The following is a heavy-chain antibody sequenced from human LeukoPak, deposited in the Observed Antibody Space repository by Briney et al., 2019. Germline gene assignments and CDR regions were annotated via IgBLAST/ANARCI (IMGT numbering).Heavy chain of an antibody. CDR1: GGSISSYY. V-gene: IGHV4-59*01. CDR2: IYFSGST. J-gene: IGHJ6*02. D-gene: IGHD2-2*01. CDR3: ARDRCTSTNCYAGYYYGTDV. Sequence: PSETLSLTCTVSGGSISSYYWSWIRQPPGKGLEWIGYIYFSGSTNYNPSLKSRVTISVDTSRNQFFLKLNSVTAADTAVYYCARDRCTSTNCYAGYYYGTDVWGQGTTVTVSS.